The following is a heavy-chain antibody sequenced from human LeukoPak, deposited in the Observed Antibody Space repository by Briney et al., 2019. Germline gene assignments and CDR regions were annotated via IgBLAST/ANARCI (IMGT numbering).Heavy chain of an antibody. V-gene: IGHV4-4*07. J-gene: IGHJ4*02. CDR1: GGSISSYY. CDR3: AITGYSSSWYYFDY. Sequence: PSETLSLTCTVSGGSISSYYWSWIRQPAGKGLEWIGRIYTSGSTNYNPSLKSRVTMSVDTSKNQFSLKLSSVTAADTAVYYCAITGYSSSWYYFDYWGQGTLVTVSS. CDR2: IYTSGST. D-gene: IGHD6-13*01.